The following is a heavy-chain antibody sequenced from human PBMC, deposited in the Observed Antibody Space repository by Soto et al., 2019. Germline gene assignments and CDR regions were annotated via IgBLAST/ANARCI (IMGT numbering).Heavy chain of an antibody. CDR1: GGSISSYD. V-gene: IGHV4-59*01. Sequence: SETLSLTCTVSGGSISSYDWSWIRQPPGKGLEWIGYIYYSGSTNYNPSLKSRVTISVDTSKNQFSLKLSSVTAADTAVYYCARGRGGWFINQLLNAFDIWGQGTMVTVSS. CDR3: ARGRGGWFINQLLNAFDI. D-gene: IGHD2-2*01. J-gene: IGHJ3*02. CDR2: IYYSGST.